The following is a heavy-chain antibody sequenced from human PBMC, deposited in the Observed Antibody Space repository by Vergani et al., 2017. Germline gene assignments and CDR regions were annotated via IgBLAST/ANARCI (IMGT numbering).Heavy chain of an antibody. D-gene: IGHD6-19*01. CDR1: GYTFTSYG. Sequence: QVQLVQSGAEVKKPGASVKVSCKSSGYTFTSYGTSWVRQAPGQGREWRGWISAYNGNTNYAQKRQGRVTMTTDTSTSTAYMELRSLRSDDTAVYYCARDPHIAVAGIAKYGMDVGGQGTTVTVSS. V-gene: IGHV1-18*01. CDR3: ARDPHIAVAGIAKYGMDV. J-gene: IGHJ6*02. CDR2: ISAYNGNT.